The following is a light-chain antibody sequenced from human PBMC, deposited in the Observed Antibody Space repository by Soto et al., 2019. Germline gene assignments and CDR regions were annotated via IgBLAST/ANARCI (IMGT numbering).Light chain of an antibody. Sequence: QSVLIQSPSASGTPGQRVTISCSGSRSNIGSNTVNWYQQVPGTAPRLLIYPNNQRPSGVPDRFSDSRSGTSASLAISGLQSEDEADYYCAAWDDSLNGPVFGGGTKLTVL. J-gene: IGLJ3*02. V-gene: IGLV1-44*01. CDR3: AAWDDSLNGPV. CDR1: RSNIGSNT. CDR2: PNN.